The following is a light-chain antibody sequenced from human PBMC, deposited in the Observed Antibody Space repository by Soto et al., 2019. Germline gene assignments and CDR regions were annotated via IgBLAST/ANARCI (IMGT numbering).Light chain of an antibody. Sequence: DIQVTQHPSSLSASVGDRVTITCRASQGIKNYLAWYQQKPGETPKLLIYAASTLQSGVPSRFSGSGPGTDFTLTISSLQPEDFATYYCQQLNSYSFGQGTRLEIK. J-gene: IGKJ5*01. V-gene: IGKV1-9*01. CDR2: AAS. CDR1: QGIKNY. CDR3: QQLNSYS.